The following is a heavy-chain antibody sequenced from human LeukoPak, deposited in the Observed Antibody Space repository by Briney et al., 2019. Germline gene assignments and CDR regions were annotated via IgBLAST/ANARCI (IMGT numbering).Heavy chain of an antibody. CDR3: ARFLPLTGHDY. Sequence: AGGSLRLSCAASGFTFSSYGMHWVRQAPGKGLEWVAVIWYDGNTENYADSVKGRFTISRDNSKNTLYLQMNSLRAEDTAVYYCARFLPLTGHDYWGQGTLVTVSS. CDR1: GFTFSSYG. J-gene: IGHJ4*02. V-gene: IGHV3-33*08. CDR2: IWYDGNTE. D-gene: IGHD3-9*01.